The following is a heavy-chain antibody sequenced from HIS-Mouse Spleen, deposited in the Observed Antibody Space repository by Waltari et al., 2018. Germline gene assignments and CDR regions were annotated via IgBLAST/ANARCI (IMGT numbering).Heavy chain of an antibody. D-gene: IGHD6-13*01. CDR1: GGSISSSSYY. J-gene: IGHJ2*01. CDR3: AREIPYSSSWYDWYFDL. Sequence: QLQLQESGPGLVKPSETLSLTCTVSGGSISSSSYYWGWIRQPPGKGLEWIGSSYYGWSTYYNPSLKSRVTVSVDTSKNQFSLKLSSVTAADTAVYYCAREIPYSSSWYDWYFDLWGRGTLVTVSS. CDR2: SYYGWST. V-gene: IGHV4-39*07.